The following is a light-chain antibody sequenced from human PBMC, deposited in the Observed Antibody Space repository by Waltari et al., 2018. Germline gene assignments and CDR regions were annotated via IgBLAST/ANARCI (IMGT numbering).Light chain of an antibody. CDR2: GAS. CDR3: QQSQGFPYT. J-gene: IGKJ2*01. V-gene: IGKV1-39*01. Sequence: DIQMTQSPSSLSASVGGSVTMSCRASHNIDVSLNWYQQKPGKAPKLLIFGASSLQNGVPSRFSGSGSGTDFTLTITSLSSEDSATYYCQQSQGFPYTFGQGTKLEIK. CDR1: HNIDVS.